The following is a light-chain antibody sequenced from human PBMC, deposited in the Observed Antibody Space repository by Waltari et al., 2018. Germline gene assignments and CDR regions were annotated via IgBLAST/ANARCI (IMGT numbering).Light chain of an antibody. J-gene: IGKJ1*01. CDR2: KAS. V-gene: IGKV1-5*03. CDR3: QQYNSWT. CDR1: QSISSW. Sequence: DIQMTQSPSTLPASVGNRVTTTCRASQSISSWLAWYQQKPGKAPKLLIYKASSLESGVPSRFSGSGSGTEFTLTISSLQPDDFATYYCQQYNSWTFGQGTKVEIK.